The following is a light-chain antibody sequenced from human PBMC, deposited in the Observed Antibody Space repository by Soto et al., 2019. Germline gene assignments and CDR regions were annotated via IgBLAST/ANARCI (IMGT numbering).Light chain of an antibody. Sequence: EIVLTQSPGTLSLSPGERATLSCRASQSVSSSYLAWYQQKPGQAPRLLIYDASSRATGIPDRFSGSGCGTAFTLTISRLEPDAFSVYYCQQYGNSPGYTFGQGTKLEIK. V-gene: IGKV3-20*01. CDR1: QSVSSSY. CDR3: QQYGNSPGYT. J-gene: IGKJ2*01. CDR2: DAS.